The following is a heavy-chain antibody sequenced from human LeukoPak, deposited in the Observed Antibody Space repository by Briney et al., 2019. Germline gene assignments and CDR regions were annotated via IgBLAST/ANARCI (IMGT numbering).Heavy chain of an antibody. CDR1: GGTFSSYA. CDR2: IIPIFGTA. CDR3: ARGPRAAADDY. D-gene: IGHD6-13*01. Sequence: SVKVSCKASGGTFSSYAISWVRQAPGQGLEWMGGIIPIFGTANYAQKFQGRVTITRDTSASTAYMELSSLRSEDTAVYYCARGPRAAADDYWGQGTLVTVSS. J-gene: IGHJ4*02. V-gene: IGHV1-69*05.